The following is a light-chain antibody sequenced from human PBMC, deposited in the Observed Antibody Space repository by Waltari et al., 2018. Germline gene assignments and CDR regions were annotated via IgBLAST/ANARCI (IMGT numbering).Light chain of an antibody. CDR3: ASWTDSDTLKLL. V-gene: IGLV2-14*03. J-gene: IGLJ2*01. CDR2: DVT. Sequence: QSALTQPASVSGSPGQSITISCTGSDVGGSNDFSCYQQHPGKAPQVMIYDVTDRPSGVSNRFSGSKSGDTASLTISGLQAEDEADYYCASWTDSDTLKLLFGGGTKLTVL. CDR1: SDVGGSND.